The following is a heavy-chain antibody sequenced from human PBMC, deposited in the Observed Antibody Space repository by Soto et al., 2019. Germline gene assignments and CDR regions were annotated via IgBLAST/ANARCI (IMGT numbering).Heavy chain of an antibody. Sequence: PSETLSLTCTVSGGSISSCGYYWSWIRQHPGKGLEWIGYIYYSGSTYYNPSLKSRVTISVDTSKNQFSLKLSSVTAADTAVYYCARGGRGSPGMDVWGQGTTVTVSS. CDR2: IYYSGST. CDR1: GGSISSCGYY. J-gene: IGHJ6*02. V-gene: IGHV4-31*03. CDR3: ARGGRGSPGMDV.